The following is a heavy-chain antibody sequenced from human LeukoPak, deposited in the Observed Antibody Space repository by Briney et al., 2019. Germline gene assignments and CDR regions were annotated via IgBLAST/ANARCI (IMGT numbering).Heavy chain of an antibody. CDR3: ARDGTAVAGTWFDP. Sequence: GGSLRLSCAASGFTFSSYSMNWVRQAPGKGLEWVSSISSSSSYMYYADSVKGRFTISRDNAKNSLYLQMNSLRAEDTAVYYCARDGTAVAGTWFDPWGQGTLVTVSS. CDR2: ISSSSSYM. V-gene: IGHV3-21*01. CDR1: GFTFSSYS. J-gene: IGHJ5*02. D-gene: IGHD6-19*01.